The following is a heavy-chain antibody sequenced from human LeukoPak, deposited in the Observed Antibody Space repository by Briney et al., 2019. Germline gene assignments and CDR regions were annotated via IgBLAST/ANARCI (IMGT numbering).Heavy chain of an antibody. Sequence: PGGSLRLSCAASGLTFSNAWMSWVRQAPGKGLEWVSGISWNSGSIGYADSVKGRFTISRDNAKNSLYLQMNSLRAEDTALYYCAKDSTVNPRYGMDVWGQGTTVTVSS. CDR2: ISWNSGSI. V-gene: IGHV3-9*01. CDR1: GLTFSNAW. J-gene: IGHJ6*02. CDR3: AKDSTVNPRYGMDV. D-gene: IGHD4-17*01.